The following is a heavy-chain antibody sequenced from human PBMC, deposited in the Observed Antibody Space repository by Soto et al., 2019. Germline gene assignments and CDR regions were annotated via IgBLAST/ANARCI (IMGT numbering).Heavy chain of an antibody. D-gene: IGHD1-1*01. CDR3: ATLQTADIQTAAL. J-gene: IGHJ4*02. Sequence: GGSLRLSCAASGFTFSSYSMNWVRQAPGQGLEWVSIIYPGGSTYYADSVRGRFTISRDNSKNTLYLQVNTLRAEDTAVYYGATLQTADIQTAALRGQRTLDTLSS. V-gene: IGHV3-53*01. CDR1: GFTFSSYS. CDR2: IYPGGST.